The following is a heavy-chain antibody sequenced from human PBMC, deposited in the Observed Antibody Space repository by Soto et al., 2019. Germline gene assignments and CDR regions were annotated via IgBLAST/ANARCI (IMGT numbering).Heavy chain of an antibody. CDR2: IYYSGST. D-gene: IGHD3-22*01. V-gene: IGHV4-59*08. Sequence: SETLSLTCTVSGVSIRSYYWSWIRQPPGKGLEWIGFIYYSGSTNYNPSLKSRVTISVDTSKNQFSLNLISINVADTAVYYCARHGSTLCAYYDPLDYWGLGTLVTVSS. J-gene: IGHJ4*02. CDR3: ARHGSTLCAYYDPLDY. CDR1: GVSIRSYY.